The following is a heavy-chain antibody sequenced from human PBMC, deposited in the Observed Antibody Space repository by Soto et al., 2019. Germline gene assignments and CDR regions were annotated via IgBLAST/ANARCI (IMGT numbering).Heavy chain of an antibody. D-gene: IGHD5-18*01. V-gene: IGHV3-23*01. Sequence: GGSLRLSCAASGFTFSSYAMSWVRQAPGKGLEWVSAISGSGGSTYYADSVKGRFTISRDNSKNTLYLQMNSLRAEDTAVYYCAKDLYSYGFEAYGVTLTDYWRQGTLVTVSS. J-gene: IGHJ4*02. CDR2: ISGSGGST. CDR1: GFTFSSYA. CDR3: AKDLYSYGFEAYGVTLTDY.